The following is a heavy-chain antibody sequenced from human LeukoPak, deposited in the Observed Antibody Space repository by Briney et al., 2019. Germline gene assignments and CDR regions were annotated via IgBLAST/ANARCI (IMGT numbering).Heavy chain of an antibody. D-gene: IGHD6-19*01. V-gene: IGHV1-18*01. J-gene: IGHJ6*03. CDR1: GYIFTGYY. Sequence: ASVKVSCKASGYIFTGYYIHWVRQAPGQGLEWMGWINPNSGDTNYAQKLQGRVTMTTDTSTSTAYMELRSLRSDDTAVYYCARNKLADSFSGYYYMDVWGKGTTVTISS. CDR2: INPNSGDT. CDR3: ARNKLADSFSGYYYMDV.